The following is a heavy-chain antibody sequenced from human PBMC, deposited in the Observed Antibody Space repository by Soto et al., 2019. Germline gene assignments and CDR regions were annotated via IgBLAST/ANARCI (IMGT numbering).Heavy chain of an antibody. CDR2: IYSGGST. CDR1: GFTVSSNY. J-gene: IGHJ4*02. V-gene: IGHV3-66*01. CDR3: ASSI. D-gene: IGHD2-2*01. Sequence: EVQLLESGGGLVQPGGSLRLSCAASGFTVSSNYMTWARQAPGKGLEWVSVIYSGGSTYYADSVKGRFTISRDNSKNTVYLQMNSLRAEDTTVYYCASSIWGQGTLVTVSS.